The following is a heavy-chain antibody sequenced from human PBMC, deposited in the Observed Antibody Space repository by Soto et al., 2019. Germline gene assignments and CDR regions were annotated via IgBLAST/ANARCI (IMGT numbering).Heavy chain of an antibody. V-gene: IGHV3-53*01. CDR3: ARLTEAERP. CDR2: LYNHGKT. D-gene: IGHD1-1*01. CDR1: GFIVSSSH. Sequence: EVQLVESGGGLTQPGGSLRLSCVVSGFIVSSSHMIWVRQAPGKGLEGVSILYNHGKTNYVDSVKGRFTITRDNSKNTVYLPMHSRRVEDTAVYYCARLTEAERPWGQGALVTVSS. J-gene: IGHJ5*02.